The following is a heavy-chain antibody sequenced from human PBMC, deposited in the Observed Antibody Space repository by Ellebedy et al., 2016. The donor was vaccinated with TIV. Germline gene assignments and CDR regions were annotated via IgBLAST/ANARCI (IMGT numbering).Heavy chain of an antibody. CDR2: INTDGSTR. D-gene: IGHD5-24*01. Sequence: GGSLRLSCAASGFTFSSHWMHWVRQAPGKGLVWVSRINTDGSTRSYADSVTGRFTISRDNAKNTLYLQMNSLRVEDTAVYYCARRGRDAYNPYFDSWGQGALVTVSS. CDR3: ARRGRDAYNPYFDS. CDR1: GFTFSSHW. J-gene: IGHJ4*02. V-gene: IGHV3-74*01.